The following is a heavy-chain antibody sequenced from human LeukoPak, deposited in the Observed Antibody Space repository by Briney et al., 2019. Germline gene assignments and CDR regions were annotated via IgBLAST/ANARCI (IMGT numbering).Heavy chain of an antibody. V-gene: IGHV4-39*01. Sequence: PSETLSLTCTVSGGSIGSSSYYWGWIRQPPGKGLEWIGSIYYSGSTYYNPSLKSRVTISVDTSKNQFSLKLSSVTAADTAVYYCARLPPRSSGWYVPTERFDPWGQGTLVTVSS. J-gene: IGHJ5*02. CDR3: ARLPPRSSGWYVPTERFDP. D-gene: IGHD6-19*01. CDR2: IYYSGST. CDR1: GGSIGSSSYY.